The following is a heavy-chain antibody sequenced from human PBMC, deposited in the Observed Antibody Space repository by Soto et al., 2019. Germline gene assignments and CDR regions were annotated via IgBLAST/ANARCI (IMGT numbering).Heavy chain of an antibody. CDR1: GDSVISGSNY. CDR3: ARGGGHRKQYSDY. D-gene: IGHD3-16*01. CDR2: VFYSGST. V-gene: IGHV4-61*01. J-gene: IGHJ4*01. Sequence: WETLSLTCTVSGDSVISGSNYWSWIRQPPGKGLEWIGYVFYSGSTNYNPSLKSRVTISQDASKNQFSLRLTSATVADTAVYYCARGGGHRKQYSDYWGPGALLTVSS.